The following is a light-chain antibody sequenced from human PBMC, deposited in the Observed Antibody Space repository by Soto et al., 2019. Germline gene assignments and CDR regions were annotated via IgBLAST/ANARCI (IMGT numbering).Light chain of an antibody. J-gene: IGKJ1*01. Sequence: EIVLTQSPATLSSFPGDRVTHSCRASQYINTRLAWYQHRPGQAPRLLIYQTSLRAAGIPARFSASGSGTDFTLTISDVQPEDFALYYCHQRQSWPRTFGQGTKVHIK. CDR1: QYINTR. CDR2: QTS. CDR3: HQRQSWPRT. V-gene: IGKV3-11*01.